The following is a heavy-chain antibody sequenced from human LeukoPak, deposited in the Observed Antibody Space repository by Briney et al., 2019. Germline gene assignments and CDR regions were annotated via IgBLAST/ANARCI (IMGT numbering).Heavy chain of an antibody. V-gene: IGHV3-23*01. CDR3: AKDLNYGFDY. D-gene: IGHD4-11*01. CDR1: GFTVSSDY. CDR2: LSGSGDKT. Sequence: GGSLRLSCAASGFTVSSDYMSWVRQAPGKGLEWVSALSGSGDKTFYADSVKGRFTISRDNSKNTLYLQMNSLRAEDTAVYYCAKDLNYGFDYWGQGTLVTVSS. J-gene: IGHJ4*02.